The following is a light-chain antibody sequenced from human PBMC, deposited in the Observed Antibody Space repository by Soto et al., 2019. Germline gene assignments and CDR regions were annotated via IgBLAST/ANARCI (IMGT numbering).Light chain of an antibody. J-gene: IGKJ4*01. CDR2: GAS. CDR1: QAISTN. CDR3: QQYDKWPSLT. Sequence: EIVMTQSPATLSVSPGDSATLSCWASQAISTNLAWYQQKPGQAPRLLIYGASTGASGTPARFSGSGSETEFTLTISSLQSKDLAVYYCQQYDKWPSLTFGGGTKVEIK. V-gene: IGKV3-15*01.